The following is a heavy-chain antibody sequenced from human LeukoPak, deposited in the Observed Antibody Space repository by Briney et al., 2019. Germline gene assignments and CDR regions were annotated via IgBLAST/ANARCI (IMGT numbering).Heavy chain of an antibody. D-gene: IGHD5-12*01. CDR1: GFTFSSYW. V-gene: IGHV3-74*01. CDR2: INSDGSST. Sequence: GGSLRLSCAASGFTFSSYWMHWVRQVPGKGLVWVSRINSDGSSTSYADSVKGRSTISRDNAKNTLYLQMNSLRAEDAAVYYCARTRLSGFDYGGIDYWGQGTLVTVSS. CDR3: ARTRLSGFDYGGIDY. J-gene: IGHJ4*02.